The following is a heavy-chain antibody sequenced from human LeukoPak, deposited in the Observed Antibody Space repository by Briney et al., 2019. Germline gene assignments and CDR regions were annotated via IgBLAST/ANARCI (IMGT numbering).Heavy chain of an antibody. CDR2: ISGVGGST. J-gene: IGHJ6*03. CDR3: AKDFSQSITIFGVVYGMDV. Sequence: GGSLRLSCAASGFTFDDYAMHWVRHAPGKGLEWVSFISGVGGSTYYADSVKGRFTISRDNSKNSLYLQMNSLRTEDTALYYCAKDFSQSITIFGVVYGMDVWGKGTTVTVSS. D-gene: IGHD3-3*01. V-gene: IGHV3-43*02. CDR1: GFTFDDYA.